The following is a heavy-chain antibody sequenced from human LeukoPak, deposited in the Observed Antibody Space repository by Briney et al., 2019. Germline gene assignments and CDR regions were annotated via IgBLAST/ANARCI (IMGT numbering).Heavy chain of an antibody. CDR3: ARGKDYGDYSFDY. CDR2: IYHSGST. V-gene: IGHV4-30-2*01. J-gene: IGHJ4*02. CDR1: GGSISSGGYS. Sequence: PSETLSLTCAASGGSISSGGYSWSWIRQPPGKGLEWIGYIYHSGSTYYNPPLKSRVTISVDRSKNQFSLKLSSVTAADTAVYYCARGKDYGDYSFDYWGQGTLVTVSS. D-gene: IGHD4-17*01.